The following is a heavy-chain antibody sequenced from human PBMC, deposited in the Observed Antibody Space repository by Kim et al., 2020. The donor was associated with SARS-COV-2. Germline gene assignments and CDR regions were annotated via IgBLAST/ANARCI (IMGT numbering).Heavy chain of an antibody. J-gene: IGHJ4*02. CDR2: INHSGST. CDR1: GGSFSGYY. D-gene: IGHD2-15*01. CDR3: ARDWYCSGGSCHTHFDY. V-gene: IGHV4-34*01. Sequence: SETLSLTCAVYGGSFSGYYWSWIRQPPGKGLEWIGEINHSGSTNYNPSLKSRVTISVDTSKNQFSLKLSSVTAADTAVYYCARDWYCSGGSCHTHFDYWGQGTLVTVSS.